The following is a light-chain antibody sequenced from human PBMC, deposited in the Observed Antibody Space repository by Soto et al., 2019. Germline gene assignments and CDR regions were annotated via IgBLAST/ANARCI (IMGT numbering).Light chain of an antibody. Sequence: LTQPPSASGSPGHSVTISCTGTSSDVGGYNYVSWYQQHPGKAPQLMIYEVSRRPSGVPDRFSGSKSGNTASLTVSGLQAEDEADYYCSSYAGSNNLLFGGGTKLTVL. CDR3: SSYAGSNNLL. V-gene: IGLV2-8*01. J-gene: IGLJ2*01. CDR1: SSDVGGYNY. CDR2: EVS.